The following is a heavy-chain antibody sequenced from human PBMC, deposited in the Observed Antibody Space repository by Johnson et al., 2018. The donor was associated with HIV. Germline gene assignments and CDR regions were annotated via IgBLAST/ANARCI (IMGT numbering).Heavy chain of an antibody. J-gene: IGHJ3*02. CDR3: ARDDDYSKVRAFDI. D-gene: IGHD4-11*01. CDR2: INSDGSST. CDR1: GFTFSSYW. Sequence: EKLVESGGGLVQPGGSLRLSCAASGFTFSSYWMHWVRQAPGKGLVWVSRINSDGSSTRYADSVKGRFTVSRDNAKSSLYLQMHRLRAEDTAVYYCARDDDYSKVRAFDIWGQGTMVTVSS. V-gene: IGHV3-74*01.